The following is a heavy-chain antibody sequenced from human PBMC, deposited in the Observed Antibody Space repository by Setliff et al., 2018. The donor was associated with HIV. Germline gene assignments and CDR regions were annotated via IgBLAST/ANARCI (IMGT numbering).Heavy chain of an antibody. CDR3: TTGDTNPIYPQYMDI. CDR2: ISRTSSYI. V-gene: IGHV3-21*01. D-gene: IGHD2-21*01. J-gene: IGHJ6*03. CDR1: GFTFSSYI. Sequence: GGSLRLSCEVSGFTFSSYIMNWVRQAPGKGLEWVSSISRTSSYIYYVDSVKGRFTISRDNAKNSLYLQMDSLRAEDTAVYYCTTGDTNPIYPQYMDIWGRGTTVTVSS.